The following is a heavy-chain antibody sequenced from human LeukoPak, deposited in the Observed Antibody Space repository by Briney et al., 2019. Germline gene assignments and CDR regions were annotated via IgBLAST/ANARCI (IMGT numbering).Heavy chain of an antibody. D-gene: IGHD2-15*01. V-gene: IGHV3-23*01. CDR2: ISGSGGST. CDR1: GFTFSSYA. Sequence: GGSLRLSCAASGFTFSSYAMSWVRQAPGKGLEWVSAISGSGGSTYYADSVKGRFTISRGNSKNTLYLQMNSLRAEDTAVYYCAKEKPATGLPRGPFDYWGQGTLVTVSS. CDR3: AKEKPATGLPRGPFDY. J-gene: IGHJ4*02.